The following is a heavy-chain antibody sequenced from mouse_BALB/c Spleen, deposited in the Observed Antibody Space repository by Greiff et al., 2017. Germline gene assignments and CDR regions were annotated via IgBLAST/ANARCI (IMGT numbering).Heavy chain of an antibody. CDR3: ARGWLLKDAMDY. CDR2: ISSGGST. V-gene: IGHV5-6-5*01. Sequence: EVKLMESGGGLVKPGGSLKLSCAASGFTFSSYAMSWVRQTPEKRLEWVASISSGGSTYYPDSVKGRFTISRDNARNILYLQMSSLRSEDTAMYYCARGWLLKDAMDYWGQGTSVTVSS. CDR1: GFTFSSYA. J-gene: IGHJ4*01. D-gene: IGHD2-3*01.